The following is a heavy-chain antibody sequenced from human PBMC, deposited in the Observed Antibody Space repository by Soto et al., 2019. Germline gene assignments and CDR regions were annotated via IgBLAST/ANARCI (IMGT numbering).Heavy chain of an antibody. CDR1: GFTFSSYA. Sequence: EVQLLESGGGLVQPGGSLRLSCAASGFTFSSYAMSWVRQAPGKGLEWASAISGSGGSTYYADSVKGRFTISRDNSKNTLYLQMNSLRAEDTAVYYCANVDLPIKGAHFGYWGQGTLVTVSS. J-gene: IGHJ4*02. CDR2: ISGSGGST. D-gene: IGHD3-3*01. V-gene: IGHV3-23*01. CDR3: ANVDLPIKGAHFGY.